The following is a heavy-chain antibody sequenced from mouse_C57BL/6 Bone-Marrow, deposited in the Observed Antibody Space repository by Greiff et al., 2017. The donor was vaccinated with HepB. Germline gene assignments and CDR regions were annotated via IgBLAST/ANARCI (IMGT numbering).Heavy chain of an antibody. CDR2: ISNGGGST. D-gene: IGHD4-1*01. J-gene: IGHJ2*01. Sequence: EVHLVESGGGLVQPGGSLKLSCAASGFTFSDYYMYWVRQTPEKRLEWVAYISNGGGSTYYPDTVKGRFTISRDNAKNTLYLQMSRLKSEDTAMYYCARGPNWDYWGQGTTLTVSS. V-gene: IGHV5-12*01. CDR3: ARGPNWDY. CDR1: GFTFSDYY.